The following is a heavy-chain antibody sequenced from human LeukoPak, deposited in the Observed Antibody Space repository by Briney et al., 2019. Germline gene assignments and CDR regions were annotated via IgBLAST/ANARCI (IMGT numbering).Heavy chain of an antibody. CDR3: TTVYSYGALGY. Sequence: GGSLRLSCAASGFTFSNAWMTWVRQAPGKGLEWVSLIKSKANGGTTDYAAPVKGRFTISRDDSKNTQSLQMNSLKTEDTGVYYCTTVYSYGALGYWGQGTLVTVSS. V-gene: IGHV3-15*01. CDR1: GFTFSNAW. D-gene: IGHD5-18*01. J-gene: IGHJ4*02. CDR2: IKSKANGGTT.